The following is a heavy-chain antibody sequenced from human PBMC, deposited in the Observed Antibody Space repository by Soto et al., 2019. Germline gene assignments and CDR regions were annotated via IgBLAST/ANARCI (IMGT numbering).Heavy chain of an antibody. J-gene: IGHJ6*02. Sequence: GESLKISFKGSGNIFTNSLITLVRQMPGKGLEWMGRIDPRDSHTYYSPSLQGHVTMSADKSISTAYLQWSSLQASDTAIYFCARQLPGKLDVWGQGTTVTVSS. CDR2: IDPRDSHT. V-gene: IGHV5-10-1*01. CDR3: ARQLPGKLDV. CDR1: GNIFTNSL. D-gene: IGHD2-2*01.